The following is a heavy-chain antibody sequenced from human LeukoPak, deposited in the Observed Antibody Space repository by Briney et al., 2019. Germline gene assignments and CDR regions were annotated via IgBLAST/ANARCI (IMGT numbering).Heavy chain of an antibody. CDR1: GGSISSGGYY. CDR2: IYYSGST. CDR3: ARAPSTLYYYYGMDV. V-gene: IGHV4-31*03. Sequence: PSQTLSLTCTVSGGSISSGGYYWSWIRQHPGKGLEWIGYIYYSGSTYYNPSLKSRVTISVDTSKNQFSLKLSSVTAADTAVYYCARAPSTLYYYYGMDVWGQGTTVTVSS. J-gene: IGHJ6*02.